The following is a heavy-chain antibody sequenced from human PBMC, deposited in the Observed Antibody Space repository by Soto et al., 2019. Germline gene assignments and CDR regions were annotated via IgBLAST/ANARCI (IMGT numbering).Heavy chain of an antibody. V-gene: IGHV4-39*01. D-gene: IGHD3-10*01. J-gene: IGHJ4*02. CDR1: GGSISSSSYY. CDR2: IYYSGST. CDR3: ARQYLDGSGSPGYFDY. Sequence: QLQLQESGPGLVKPSETLSLTCTVSGGSISSSSYYWGWIRQPPGKGLEWIGSIYYSGSTYYNPSLKSRVTISVDTSKNQFSLKLSSVTAADTAVYYCARQYLDGSGSPGYFDYWGQGTLVTVSS.